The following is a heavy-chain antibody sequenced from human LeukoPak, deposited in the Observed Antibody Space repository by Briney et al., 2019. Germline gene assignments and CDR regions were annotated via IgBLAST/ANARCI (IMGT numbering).Heavy chain of an antibody. CDR1: GFTFSSYA. CDR3: ATYRQVLLPFES. Sequence: GGSLRLSCAASGFTFSSYAMSWVRQAPGKGLEWVSAISGSGSGGSTYYADSVKGRFTISRDNSKNTLYLQMNSLRAEDTAIYYCATYRQVLLPFESWGQGTLVTVSS. CDR2: ISGSGSGGST. D-gene: IGHD2-8*02. J-gene: IGHJ4*02. V-gene: IGHV3-23*01.